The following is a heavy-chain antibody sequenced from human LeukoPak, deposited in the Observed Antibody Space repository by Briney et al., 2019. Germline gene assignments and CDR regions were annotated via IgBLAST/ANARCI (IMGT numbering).Heavy chain of an antibody. V-gene: IGHV3-53*01. D-gene: IGHD3-3*01. CDR1: GFTVSSNY. CDR3: ARDQRITIFGVVTYYYGMDV. J-gene: IGHJ6*02. CDR2: IYSGGST. Sequence: GGSLRPSCAASGFTVSSNYMSWVRQAPGKGLEWVSVIYSGGSTYYADSVKGRFTISRDNSKNTLYLQMNSLRAEDTAVYYCARDQRITIFGVVTYYYGMDVWGQGTTVTVSS.